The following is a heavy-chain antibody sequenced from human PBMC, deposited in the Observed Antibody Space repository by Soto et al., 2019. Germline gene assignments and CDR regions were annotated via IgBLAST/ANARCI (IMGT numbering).Heavy chain of an antibody. CDR2: INHSGCT. CDR1: GGSFSGYY. J-gene: IGHJ6*02. CDR3: ARLGFVDTAMAYYGMGV. Sequence: SETLSLPCAVYGGSFSGYYWRWIRQPPGKGLEWIGEINHSGCTNYNPSLKSRVTISVDTSKNQFSLKLSSVTAADTAVYYCARLGFVDTAMAYYGMGVWGQGTTVTVSS. D-gene: IGHD5-18*01. V-gene: IGHV4-34*01.